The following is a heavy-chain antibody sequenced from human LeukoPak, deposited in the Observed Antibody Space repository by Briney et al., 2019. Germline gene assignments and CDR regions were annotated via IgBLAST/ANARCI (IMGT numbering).Heavy chain of an antibody. Sequence: SETLSLTCAVYGGSFSGYYWSWIRQPPGEGLEWIGEINHSGSTNYNPSLKSRVTISVDTSKNQFSLKLSSVTAADTAVYYCAGGLRPGFLGDYWGQGTLVTVSS. V-gene: IGHV4-34*01. CDR1: GGSFSGYY. CDR3: AGGLRPGFLGDY. CDR2: INHSGST. D-gene: IGHD5-12*01. J-gene: IGHJ4*02.